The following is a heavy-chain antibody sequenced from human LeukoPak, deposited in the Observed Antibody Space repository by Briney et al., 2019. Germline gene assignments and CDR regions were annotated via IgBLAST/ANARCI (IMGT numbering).Heavy chain of an antibody. CDR3: ARDPREGPGDYVDY. CDR1: GFTFSSYS. V-gene: IGHV3-48*04. J-gene: IGHJ4*02. Sequence: GGSLRLSCAASGFTFSSYSMNWVRQAPGKGLEWVSYISSSGSTIYYADSVKGRFTISRDNAKNSLYLQMNSLRAEDTAVYYCARDPREGPGDYVDYWGQGTLVTVSS. D-gene: IGHD4-17*01. CDR2: ISSSGSTI.